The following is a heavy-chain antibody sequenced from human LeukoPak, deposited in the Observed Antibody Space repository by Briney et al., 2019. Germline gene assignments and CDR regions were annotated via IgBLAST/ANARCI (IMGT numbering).Heavy chain of an antibody. J-gene: IGHJ4*02. CDR3: ARDVGYCSSTSCYSN. D-gene: IGHD2-2*01. CDR2: IIPIFGTA. Sequence: SVKVSCKASGGTFSSYAISWVRQAPGQGLEWMGGIIPIFGTANYAQKFQGRGTITADKSTSTAYMELSCLRSEDTAVYYCARDVGYCSSTSCYSNWGQGTLVTVSS. CDR1: GGTFSSYA. V-gene: IGHV1-69*06.